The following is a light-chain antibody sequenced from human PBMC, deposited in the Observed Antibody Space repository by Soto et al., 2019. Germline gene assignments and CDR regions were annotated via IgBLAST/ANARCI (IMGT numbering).Light chain of an antibody. Sequence: QSVLTQPPSVSGAPGQRVTISCSGSSSNIGAEYDVHWYQQLPGTAPKVLIYGNSNRPSGVPDRFFGSKSGTSASLAITGLQAADEADYYCQSYDISLNAWVFGGGTKLTVL. J-gene: IGLJ3*02. V-gene: IGLV1-40*01. CDR2: GNS. CDR1: SSNIGAEYD. CDR3: QSYDISLNAWV.